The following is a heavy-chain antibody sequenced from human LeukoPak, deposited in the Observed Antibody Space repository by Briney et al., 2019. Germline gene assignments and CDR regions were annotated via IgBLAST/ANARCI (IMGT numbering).Heavy chain of an antibody. J-gene: IGHJ6*03. D-gene: IGHD4-17*01. Sequence: GGSLRLSCAASGYTFSTYSMYWVHQAPGKGLEWVSSISSSSSYIYYADSVKGRFTISRDNAKNSLYLQMSSLRAEDTAVYYCARDPEHGDYYYYYYMDVWGKGTTVTVSS. CDR3: ARDPEHGDYYYYYYMDV. CDR1: GYTFSTYS. V-gene: IGHV3-21*06. CDR2: ISSSSSYI.